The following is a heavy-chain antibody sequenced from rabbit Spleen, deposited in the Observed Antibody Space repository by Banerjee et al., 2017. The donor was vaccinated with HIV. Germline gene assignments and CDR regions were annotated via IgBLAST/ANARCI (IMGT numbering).Heavy chain of an antibody. D-gene: IGHD4-1*01. J-gene: IGHJ4*01. CDR1: GFSFSSSYW. V-gene: IGHV1S40*01. Sequence: QSLEESGGDLVKPGASLTLTCTASGFSFSSSYWICWVRQAPGKRPEWIACIYGGSSGYTYYASWAKGRFTISKTSSTTVTLQMTSLTAADTATYFCARDDDGNGWNFSLWGQGTLVTVS. CDR2: IYGGSSGYT. CDR3: ARDDDGNGWNFSL.